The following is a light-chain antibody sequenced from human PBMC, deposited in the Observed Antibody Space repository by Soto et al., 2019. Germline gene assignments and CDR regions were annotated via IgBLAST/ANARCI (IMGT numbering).Light chain of an antibody. V-gene: IGKV1-33*01. Sequence: DIQMPQSPSSLSASVGDRVTITCQASQGITNYLNWYQQKPGKAPKLLIYDALVLERGVPSRFSGSGSGTDFTFTITSLQPEDIATYYCQQYDSLPLTFGGGTKVDIK. CDR2: DAL. J-gene: IGKJ4*01. CDR3: QQYDSLPLT. CDR1: QGITNY.